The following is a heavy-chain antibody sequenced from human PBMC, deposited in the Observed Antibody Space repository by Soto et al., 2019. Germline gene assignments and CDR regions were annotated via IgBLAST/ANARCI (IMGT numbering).Heavy chain of an antibody. V-gene: IGHV3-23*01. CDR2: ISGSGGST. D-gene: IGHD3-16*02. CDR1: GFTFSSYA. Sequence: EVQLLESGGGLVQPGGSLRLSCAASGFTFSSYAMSWVRQAPGKGLEWVSAISGSGGSTYYADSVKGRFTISRDNSKNKLYLQMNSLRDEDTAVYYCAKYDYIWGSYRIDYWGQGTLVTVSS. J-gene: IGHJ4*02. CDR3: AKYDYIWGSYRIDY.